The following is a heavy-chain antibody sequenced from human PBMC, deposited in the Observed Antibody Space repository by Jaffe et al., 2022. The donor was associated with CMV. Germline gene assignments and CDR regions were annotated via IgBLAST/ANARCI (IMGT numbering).Heavy chain of an antibody. CDR3: ATLRSGSTIFGVVNTGFDY. Sequence: EVQLVQSGAEVKKPGESLKISCKGSGYSFTSYWIGWVRQMPGKGLEWMGIIYPGDSDTRYSPSFQGQVTISADKSISTAYLQWSSLKASDTAMYYCATLRSGSTIFGVVNTGFDYWGQGTLVTVSS. J-gene: IGHJ4*02. CDR2: IYPGDSDT. D-gene: IGHD3-3*01. V-gene: IGHV5-51*01. CDR1: GYSFTSYW.